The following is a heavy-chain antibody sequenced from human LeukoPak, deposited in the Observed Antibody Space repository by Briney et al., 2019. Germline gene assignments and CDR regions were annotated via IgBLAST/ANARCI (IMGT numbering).Heavy chain of an antibody. V-gene: IGHV3-23*01. CDR3: AKVCGANCYYPDY. J-gene: IGHJ4*02. Sequence: SGGSLRLSCAASGFTFSNYVMSWVRQAPGRGLEWVSAISASGSSTYHADSAKGRFTTSRDNSKNTLYLPMNSLRAEDTAIYYCAKVCGANCYYPDYWGQGAQVTVSS. CDR2: ISASGSST. CDR1: GFTFSNYV. D-gene: IGHD2-21*02.